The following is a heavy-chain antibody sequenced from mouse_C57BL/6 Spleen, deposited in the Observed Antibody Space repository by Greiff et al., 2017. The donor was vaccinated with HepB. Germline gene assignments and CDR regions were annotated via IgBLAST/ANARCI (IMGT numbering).Heavy chain of an antibody. CDR1: GFTFSDYG. J-gene: IGHJ2*01. CDR2: ISSGSSTI. V-gene: IGHV5-17*01. D-gene: IGHD2-2*01. Sequence: EVKVVESGGGLVKPGGSLKLSCAASGFTFSDYGMHWVRQAPEKGLEWVAYISSGSSTIYYADTVKGRFTISRDNAKNTLFLQMTSLRSEDTAMYYCARERLRRDVYFDYWGQGTTLTVSS. CDR3: ARERLRRDVYFDY.